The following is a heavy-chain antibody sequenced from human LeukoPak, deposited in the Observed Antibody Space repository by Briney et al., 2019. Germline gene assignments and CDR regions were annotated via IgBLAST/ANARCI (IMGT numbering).Heavy chain of an antibody. CDR2: IYYSGNT. Sequence: PSETLSLTCSVSGGSISSSSYYWGWIRQPPGKGLEWIGSIYYSGNTYYNPSLKSRVTISVDTSKNQFSLNLISVTAADTAVYYCARHFSDAYRGSYYRFDYWGQGTLVTVSS. CDR1: GGSISSSSYY. J-gene: IGHJ4*02. CDR3: ARHFSDAYRGSYYRFDY. V-gene: IGHV4-39*01. D-gene: IGHD1-26*01.